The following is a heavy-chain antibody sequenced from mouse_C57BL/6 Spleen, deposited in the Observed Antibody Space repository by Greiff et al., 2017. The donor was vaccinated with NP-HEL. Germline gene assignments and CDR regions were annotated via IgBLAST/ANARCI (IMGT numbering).Heavy chain of an antibody. D-gene: IGHD3-1*01. CDR2: INPNNGGT. CDR1: GYTFTDYY. CDR3: ARRANSDWYFDV. Sequence: VQLQQSGPELVKPGASVKISCKASGYTFTDYYMNWVKQSHGKSLEWIGDINPNNGGTSYNQKFKGKATLTVDKSSSTAYMELRSLTSEDSAVYYCARRANSDWYFDVWGTGTTVTVSS. V-gene: IGHV1-26*01. J-gene: IGHJ1*03.